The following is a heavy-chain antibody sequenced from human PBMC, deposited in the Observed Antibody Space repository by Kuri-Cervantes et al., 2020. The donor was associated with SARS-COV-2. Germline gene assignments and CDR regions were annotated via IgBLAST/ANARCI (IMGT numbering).Heavy chain of an antibody. J-gene: IGHJ5*02. Sequence: LRLSCTVSGGSISSSSYYWGWIGQPPGKGLEWIGSIYYSGSTYYNPSLKSRGTISVDTSKNQFSLKLSSVTAADTAVYCCARHCDVVVPAASNWFDPWGQGTLVTVS. CDR1: GGSISSSSYY. CDR2: IYYSGST. V-gene: IGHV4-39*01. CDR3: ARHCDVVVPAASNWFDP. D-gene: IGHD2-2*01.